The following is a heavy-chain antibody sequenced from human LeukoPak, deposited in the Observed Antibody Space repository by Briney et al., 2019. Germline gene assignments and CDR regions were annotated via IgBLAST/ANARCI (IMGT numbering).Heavy chain of an antibody. Sequence: GGSLRLSCAASGFTFSSYGMSWVRQAPGKGLEWVSAISGSGGSTYYADSVKGRFTISRDNSKNTLYLQMNSLRAEDTAVYYCAKAGSQLRYFDWPKYFFDYWGQGTLVTVSS. CDR2: ISGSGGST. D-gene: IGHD3-9*01. CDR1: GFTFSSYG. CDR3: AKAGSQLRYFDWPKYFFDY. V-gene: IGHV3-23*01. J-gene: IGHJ4*02.